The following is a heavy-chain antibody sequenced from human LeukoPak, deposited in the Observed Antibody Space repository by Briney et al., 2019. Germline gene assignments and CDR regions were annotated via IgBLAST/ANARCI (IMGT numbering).Heavy chain of an antibody. D-gene: IGHD1-26*01. CDR3: ARSVGATPLDY. CDR1: GYSFNSYW. V-gene: IGHV5-51*01. CDR2: IYPSDSET. J-gene: IGHJ4*02. Sequence: GESLKISCKGSGYSFNSYWTVWVRQMPGKGLEWMGIIYPSDSETTYSPSFQGQVTISADKSISTAYLQWSSLTASDTAMYYCARSVGATPLDYWGQGTPVTVSS.